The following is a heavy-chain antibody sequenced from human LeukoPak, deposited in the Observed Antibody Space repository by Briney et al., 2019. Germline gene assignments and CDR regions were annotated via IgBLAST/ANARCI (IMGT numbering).Heavy chain of an antibody. J-gene: IGHJ4*02. D-gene: IGHD1-26*01. CDR3: ARSASGSYPYYFDY. CDR1: GFTFSSYA. Sequence: GGSLRLSCAASGFTFSSYAMHWVRQAPGKGLEWVAVISYDGSNKYYADSVKGRFTISRDNSKNTLYLQMNSLRAEDTAVYYCARSASGSYPYYFDYWGQGTLVTASS. V-gene: IGHV3-30-3*01. CDR2: ISYDGSNK.